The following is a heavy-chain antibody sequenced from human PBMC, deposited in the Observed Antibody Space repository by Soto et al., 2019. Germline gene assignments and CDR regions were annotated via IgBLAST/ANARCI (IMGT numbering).Heavy chain of an antibody. CDR1: GGTFSSYA. CDR3: ARDRGDIVVVPAAHTPPNNWFDP. V-gene: IGHV1-69*13. D-gene: IGHD2-2*01. CDR2: IIPIFGTS. Sequence: SVKVSCKASGGTFSSYAISWVRQAPGQGLEWMGGIIPIFGTSNYAQKFQGRVTITADESTSTAYMELSSLRSEDTAVYYCARDRGDIVVVPAAHTPPNNWFDPWGQGTLVTVSS. J-gene: IGHJ5*02.